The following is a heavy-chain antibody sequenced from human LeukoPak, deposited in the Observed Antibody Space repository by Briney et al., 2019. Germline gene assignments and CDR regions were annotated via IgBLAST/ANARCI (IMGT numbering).Heavy chain of an antibody. CDR2: IWYDGSNK. CDR3: ARGSYGSGSYNFDY. Sequence: GGSLRLSCAASGFTFSSYGMHWVRQAPGKGLEWVAVIWYDGSNKYYADSVKGRFTISRDNSKNTLYLQMNSLRAEDTAVYYCARGSYGSGSYNFDYWGQGTLVTVSS. J-gene: IGHJ4*02. D-gene: IGHD3-10*01. CDR1: GFTFSSYG. V-gene: IGHV3-33*01.